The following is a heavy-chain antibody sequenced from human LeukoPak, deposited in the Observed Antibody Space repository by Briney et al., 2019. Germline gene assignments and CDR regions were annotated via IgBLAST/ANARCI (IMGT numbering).Heavy chain of an antibody. CDR3: ARGPEGYGSGSYDY. J-gene: IGHJ4*02. CDR1: GFTFSSYS. Sequence: GGSLRLSCAASGFTFSSYSMNWVRQAPGKGLEWVSSISSSSSYIYYADSVKGRFTISRDNAKNSLYLQMNSLRAEDTAVYYCARGPEGYGSGSYDYWGQGTLVTVSS. CDR2: ISSSSSYI. V-gene: IGHV3-21*01. D-gene: IGHD3-10*01.